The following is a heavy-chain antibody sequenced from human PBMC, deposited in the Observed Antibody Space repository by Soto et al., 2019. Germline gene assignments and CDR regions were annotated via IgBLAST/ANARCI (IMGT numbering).Heavy chain of an antibody. D-gene: IGHD4-17*01. CDR1: GFTFSSYA. J-gene: IGHJ6*03. V-gene: IGHV3-23*01. CDR2: ISGSGGST. Sequence: GGSLRLSCAASGFTFSSYAMSWVRQAPGKGLEWVSAISGSGGSTYYADSVKGRFTISRDNSKNTLYLQMNSLRAEDTAVYYCARADDYGDYSPYYYYYMDVWGKGTTVTVSS. CDR3: ARADDYGDYSPYYYYYMDV.